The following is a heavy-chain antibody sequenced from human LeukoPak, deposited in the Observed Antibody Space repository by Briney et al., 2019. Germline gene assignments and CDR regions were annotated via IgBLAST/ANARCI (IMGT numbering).Heavy chain of an antibody. CDR2: IYYTGST. Sequence: SPSETLSLTCTVSGGSISSYYWTWIRQPPGKGLEWIGYIYYTGSTNSNPSLKSRVTMSVDTSKNQFSLRLSSVTAADTAVYFCAREGAVVTGGDWFDPWGQGTLVTVSS. CDR3: AREGAVVTGGDWFDP. D-gene: IGHD3-16*01. CDR1: GGSISSYY. J-gene: IGHJ5*02. V-gene: IGHV4-59*01.